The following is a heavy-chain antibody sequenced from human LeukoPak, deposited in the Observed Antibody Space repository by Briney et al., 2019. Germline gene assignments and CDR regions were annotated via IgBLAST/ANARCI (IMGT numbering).Heavy chain of an antibody. J-gene: IGHJ4*02. CDR2: IYTSGST. D-gene: IGHD6-13*01. CDR3: ARDRRSSSWYDY. V-gene: IGHV4-4*07. Sequence: SETLSLTCTVSVVSITSYYCSSIRQPAGHGLEWIGRIYTSGSTNYNPSLKSRVTMSLDTSKNQFSLKLGSVTAADAAVYYCARDRRSSSWYDYWGQGTLVTVSS. CDR1: VVSITSYY.